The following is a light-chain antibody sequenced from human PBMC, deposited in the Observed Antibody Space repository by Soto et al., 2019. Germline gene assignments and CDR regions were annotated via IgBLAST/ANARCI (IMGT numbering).Light chain of an antibody. Sequence: DIQMTQSPSTLSASVGDRVTITCRAGQSISSRLAWYQQKPGKAPKLLIYKASSLESGVPSRFSGSGSGTEFTLTISSLQPDDFATYYCQQYNSYSLTFGGGTKVEIK. V-gene: IGKV1-5*03. J-gene: IGKJ4*01. CDR1: QSISSR. CDR2: KAS. CDR3: QQYNSYSLT.